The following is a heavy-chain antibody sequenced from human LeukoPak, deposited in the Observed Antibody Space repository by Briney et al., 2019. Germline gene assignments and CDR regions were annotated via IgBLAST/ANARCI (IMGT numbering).Heavy chain of an antibody. Sequence: PGGSLRLSCAASGFTFSSYSMNWVRQAPGKGLEWVSYISSSSSTIYYADSVKGRFTISRDNAKNSLYLQMNSLRAEDTAVYYCARAVLGSGYYPPFDYWGQGTLVTVSS. CDR1: GFTFSSYS. CDR3: ARAVLGSGYYPPFDY. V-gene: IGHV3-48*01. D-gene: IGHD3-22*01. CDR2: ISSSSSTI. J-gene: IGHJ4*02.